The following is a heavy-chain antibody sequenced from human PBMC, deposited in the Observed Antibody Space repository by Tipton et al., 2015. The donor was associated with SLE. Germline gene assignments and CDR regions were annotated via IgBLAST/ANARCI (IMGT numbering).Heavy chain of an antibody. Sequence: SLRLSCAASGFTFVAYALSWVRQAPGKGLEWVSSINDFGDTTFYADSVKGRFTISRDNSKNTLYLQMNSLRAEDTAVYYCANLLRLYFWGQGTLVTVSS. D-gene: IGHD6-25*01. J-gene: IGHJ4*02. CDR3: ANLLRLYF. CDR2: INDFGDTT. CDR1: GFTFVAYA. V-gene: IGHV3-23*01.